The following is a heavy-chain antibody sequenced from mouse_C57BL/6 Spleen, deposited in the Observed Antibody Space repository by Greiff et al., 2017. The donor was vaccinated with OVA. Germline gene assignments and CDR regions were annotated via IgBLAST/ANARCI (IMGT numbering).Heavy chain of an antibody. J-gene: IGHJ2*01. V-gene: IGHV1-61*01. Sequence: QVQLQQPGAELVRPGSSVKLSCKASGYTFTSYWMDWVKQRPGQGLEWIGNIYPSDSETHYNQKFKDKATLTVDKSSSTAYMQLSSLTSEDSAVYYCARRGKGYFDYWGQGTTLTVSP. CDR1: GYTFTSYW. CDR3: ARRGKGYFDY. CDR2: IYPSDSET.